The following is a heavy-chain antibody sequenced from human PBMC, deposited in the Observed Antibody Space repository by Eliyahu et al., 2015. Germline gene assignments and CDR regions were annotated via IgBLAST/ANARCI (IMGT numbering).Heavy chain of an antibody. CDR3: ARAPAPYSSGPYFDY. D-gene: IGHD6-19*01. V-gene: IGHV1-2*02. CDR2: INPNSGGT. CDR1: GYTFTAXN. J-gene: IGHJ4*02. Sequence: QVQLVQSGAEVKKPGASVKVSCKASGYTFTAXNXHWVRQAPGQGLEWMGWINPNSGGTNYAQKFQGRVTMTRDTSISTAYMELSRLRSDDTAVYYCARAPAPYSSGPYFDYWGQGTLVTVSS.